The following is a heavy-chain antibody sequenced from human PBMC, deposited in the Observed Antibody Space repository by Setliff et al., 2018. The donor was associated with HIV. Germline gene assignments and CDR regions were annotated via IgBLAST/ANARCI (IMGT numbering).Heavy chain of an antibody. V-gene: IGHV3-43D*03. CDR3: ARGATGSGSAYLDF. Sequence: PGGSLRLSCAASGFTFDDYAMHWVRQVPGKGLEWVSLISWNGGSTYYADSVRGRFAISRDNNKNFLYLQMSSLRTDDSALYYCARGATGSGSAYLDFWGQGTLVTVSS. CDR2: ISWNGGST. D-gene: IGHD3-10*01. CDR1: GFTFDDYA. J-gene: IGHJ4*02.